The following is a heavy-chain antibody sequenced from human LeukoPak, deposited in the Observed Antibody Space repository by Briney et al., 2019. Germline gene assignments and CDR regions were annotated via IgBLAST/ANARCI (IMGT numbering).Heavy chain of an antibody. Sequence: QPSETLSLTCTVSGGSISSYYWSWIRQPPGKGLEWIGYIYYSGSTNYNPSLKSRVTISVDTSKNQFSLKLSSVTAADTAVYYCARTDYDVLSWGQGTLVTVSS. D-gene: IGHD3-9*01. J-gene: IGHJ5*02. CDR1: GGSISSYY. CDR2: IYYSGST. V-gene: IGHV4-59*12. CDR3: ARTDYDVLS.